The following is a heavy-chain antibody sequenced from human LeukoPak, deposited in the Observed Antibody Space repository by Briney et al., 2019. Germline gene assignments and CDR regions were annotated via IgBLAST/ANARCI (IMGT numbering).Heavy chain of an antibody. CDR1: GGSISSYY. CDR2: ISYTGST. Sequence: PSETLSLTCTVSGGSISSYYWSWIRQPPGEGLEWIGLISYTGSTDYNPSLKSRVTISVDTSKNQFSLKLSSVTAADTAVYYCARRRITIFGVDVTDAFDIWGQGTMVTVSS. CDR3: ARRRITIFGVDVTDAFDI. D-gene: IGHD3-3*01. V-gene: IGHV4-59*08. J-gene: IGHJ3*02.